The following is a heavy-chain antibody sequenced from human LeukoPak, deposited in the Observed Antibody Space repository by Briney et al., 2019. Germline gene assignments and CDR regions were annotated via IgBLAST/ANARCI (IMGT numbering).Heavy chain of an antibody. CDR3: AKDPNGDYVGAFDS. J-gene: IGHJ3*01. Sequence: GGSLRLSCAASGLIFSNYAMTWVRQAPGKGLEWVSSITAGGGTSYTDSVKGRFTVYRDRSMNTLYLQMNSLRAGDTALYYCAKDPNGDYVGAFDSWGQGTMVTVSS. CDR1: GLIFSNYA. CDR2: ITAGGGT. D-gene: IGHD4-17*01. V-gene: IGHV3-23*01.